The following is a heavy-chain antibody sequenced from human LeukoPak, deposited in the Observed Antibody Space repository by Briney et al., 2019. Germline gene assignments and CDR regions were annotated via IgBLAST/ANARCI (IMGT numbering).Heavy chain of an antibody. V-gene: IGHV3-11*01. D-gene: IGHD3-22*01. CDR1: GFTFSDYY. J-gene: IGHJ6*02. CDR3: ARYYYDSSGYAPSDYYYYGMDV. Sequence: PGGSLRLSCAASGFTFSDYYMSWIRQAPGKGLEGVSYISSSGSTIYYADSVKGRFTISRDNAKNSLYLQMNSLRAEDTAVYYCARYYYDSSGYAPSDYYYYGMDVWGQGTTVTVSS. CDR2: ISSSGSTI.